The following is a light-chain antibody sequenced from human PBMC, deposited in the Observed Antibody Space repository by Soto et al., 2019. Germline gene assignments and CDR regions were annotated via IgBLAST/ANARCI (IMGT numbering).Light chain of an antibody. J-gene: IGLJ1*01. CDR1: SSNIGAGYE. CDR3: QSYDSSLSGYV. Sequence: QSVLTQPPSVSEAPGQRVTISCTGSSSNIGAGYEAHWYQQVPGTAPKLLIYENNNRPSEVPDRFSGSKSGTSASLAITGLQAEDEAEYYCQSYDSSLSGYVFGTGTKLPVL. V-gene: IGLV1-40*01. CDR2: ENN.